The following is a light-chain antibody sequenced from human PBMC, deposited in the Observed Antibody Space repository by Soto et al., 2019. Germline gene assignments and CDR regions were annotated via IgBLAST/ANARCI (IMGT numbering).Light chain of an antibody. Sequence: DIQMTQSPSPLSASVGDSVTITCRASPSISSWLAWYQQKPGKAPKLLIYDASSLESGVPSRFSGSGSGTEFTLTISSLQPDDFATYYCQQYNSYSRTFGQGTKVDIK. J-gene: IGKJ1*01. V-gene: IGKV1-5*01. CDR2: DAS. CDR1: PSISSW. CDR3: QQYNSYSRT.